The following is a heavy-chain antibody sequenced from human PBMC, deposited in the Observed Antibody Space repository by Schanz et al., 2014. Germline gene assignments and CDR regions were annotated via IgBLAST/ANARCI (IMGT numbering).Heavy chain of an antibody. CDR2: INPNSGDT. CDR3: ARELCSSTTCYVRYDP. D-gene: IGHD2-2*01. Sequence: QVHLVQSESELKNPGASVKVSCKTSGYSFSTYAMNWVRQAPGQGLEWMGWINPNSGDTEYGQQFEGRVTLTRDTSISTAYMELSSLTSDDTAVYYCARELCSSTTCYVRYDPWGQGTLVTVSS. J-gene: IGHJ5*02. V-gene: IGHV1-2*02. CDR1: GYSFSTYA.